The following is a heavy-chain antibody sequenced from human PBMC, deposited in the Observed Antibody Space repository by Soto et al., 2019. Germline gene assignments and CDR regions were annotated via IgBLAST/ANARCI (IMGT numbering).Heavy chain of an antibody. J-gene: IGHJ4*02. D-gene: IGHD2-15*01. CDR3: AKVKPSGHSPPPFDY. Sequence: PGGSLRLSCVGSGFSLSDYAMHWVRLLPGKGLEWVSTISWNSGSIAYADSVKGRFIISRDNAKNSLYLQMHNLRTEDTALYFCAKVKPSGHSPPPFDYWGQGALVTVSS. CDR1: GFSLSDYA. V-gene: IGHV3-9*01. CDR2: ISWNSGSI.